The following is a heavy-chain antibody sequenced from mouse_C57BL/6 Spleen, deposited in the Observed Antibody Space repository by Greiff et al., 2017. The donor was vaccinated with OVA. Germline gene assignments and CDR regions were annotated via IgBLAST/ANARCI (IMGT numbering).Heavy chain of an antibody. CDR1: GYTFTDYN. J-gene: IGHJ2*01. CDR2: INPNNGGT. Sequence: EVQLQESGPELVKPGASVKIPCKASGYTFTDYNMDWVKQSHGKSLEWIGDINPNNGGTIYNQKFKGKATLTVDKSSSTAYMALRSLTSEDTAVYYCARGMMVTRYFDYWGQGTTLTVSS. CDR3: ARGMMVTRYFDY. D-gene: IGHD2-3*01. V-gene: IGHV1-18*01.